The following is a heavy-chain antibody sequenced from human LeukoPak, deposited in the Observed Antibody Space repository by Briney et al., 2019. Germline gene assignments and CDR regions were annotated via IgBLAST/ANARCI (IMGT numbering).Heavy chain of an antibody. V-gene: IGHV3-30*02. CDR2: IWSGGTDK. J-gene: IGHJ4*02. Sequence: GGSLRLSCAASGFTFSSYGMHWVRQAPGKGLEWVAVIWSGGTDKYYADSVKGRFTVSRDNSKNTLYLQMNSLRAEDTAVYYCGKRLTSWELEYWGQGTLVTVSS. CDR3: GKRLTSWELEY. D-gene: IGHD1-26*01. CDR1: GFTFSSYG.